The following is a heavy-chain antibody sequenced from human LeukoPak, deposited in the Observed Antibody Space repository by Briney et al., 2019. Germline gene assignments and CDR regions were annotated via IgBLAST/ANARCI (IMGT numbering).Heavy chain of an antibody. CDR2: ISPYNGNT. CDR1: GGTFSSYG. Sequence: ASVKVSCKTSGGTFSSYGISWVRQAPGQGLEWMGWISPYNGNTIHAQKLQGRVTMTTYTSTSTAFMELRSLRSDDTAVYYCARGLPVGDTDYFEYWGQGTLVTVSS. CDR3: ARGLPVGDTDYFEY. D-gene: IGHD1-26*01. J-gene: IGHJ4*02. V-gene: IGHV1-18*01.